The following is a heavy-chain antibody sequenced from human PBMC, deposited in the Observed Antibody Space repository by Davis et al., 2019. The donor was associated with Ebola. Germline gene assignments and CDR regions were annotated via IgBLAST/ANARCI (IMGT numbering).Heavy chain of an antibody. CDR2: IWYDGSNK. J-gene: IGHJ6*02. Sequence: GGSLRLSCAASGFTFSSYGMHWVRQAPGTGLEWVAVIWYDGSNKYYADSVKGRFTISRDNSKNTLYLQMNSLRAEDTAVYYCASDLYYGSGVYYYYGMDVWGQGTTVTVSS. D-gene: IGHD3-10*01. CDR1: GFTFSSYG. V-gene: IGHV3-30*19. CDR3: ASDLYYGSGVYYYYGMDV.